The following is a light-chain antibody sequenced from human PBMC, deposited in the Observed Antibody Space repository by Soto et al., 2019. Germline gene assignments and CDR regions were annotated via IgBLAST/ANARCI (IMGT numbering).Light chain of an antibody. Sequence: EIVLMQSPGTLSLSPGERSTLSCMAIQGVSTYLAWYQQKPCQAPRLLIFGASTRATGIPARFSGTGSGTELTLTISSLQYEDFAVYYCQQYNTWPPITFGQGTRLEIK. CDR3: QQYNTWPPIT. J-gene: IGKJ5*01. CDR1: QGVSTY. CDR2: GAS. V-gene: IGKV3-15*01.